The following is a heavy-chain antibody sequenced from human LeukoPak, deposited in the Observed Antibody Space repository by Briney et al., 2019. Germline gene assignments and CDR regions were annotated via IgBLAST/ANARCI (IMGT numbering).Heavy chain of an antibody. J-gene: IGHJ5*02. CDR2: IYYSGST. D-gene: IGHD6-19*01. CDR1: GGSISTYY. V-gene: IGHV4-59*08. Sequence: KASETLSLTCTVSGGSISTYYWSWIRQPPGKGLEWIGYIYYSGSTNYNPSLKSRVTISVDTSKNQFSLKLSSVTAADTAVYYCARQVQWLVHNWFDPWGQETLVTVSS. CDR3: ARQVQWLVHNWFDP.